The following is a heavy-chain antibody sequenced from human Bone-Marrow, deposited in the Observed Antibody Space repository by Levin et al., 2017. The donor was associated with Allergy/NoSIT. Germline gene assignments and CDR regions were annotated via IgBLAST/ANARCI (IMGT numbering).Heavy chain of an antibody. D-gene: IGHD1-26*01. CDR1: GFTFDDYA. J-gene: IGHJ4*02. CDR2: ISWNSGSI. Sequence: GGSLRLSCAASGFTFDDYAMHWVRQAPGKGLEWVSGISWNSGSIGYADSVKGRFTISRDNAKNSLYLQMNSLRAEDTALYYCAKDLGSVGATVGLFDYWGQGTLVTVSS. V-gene: IGHV3-9*01. CDR3: AKDLGSVGATVGLFDY.